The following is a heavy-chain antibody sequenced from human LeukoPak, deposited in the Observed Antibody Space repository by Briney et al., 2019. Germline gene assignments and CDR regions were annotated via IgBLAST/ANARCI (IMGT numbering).Heavy chain of an antibody. CDR3: ARSDYDSSGYYNAFDI. Sequence: SVKVSCKASGGTFSSYAISWVRQAPGQGLEWMGRIIPIFGTANYAQKFQGRVTITTDGSTSTANLELSSLRSEDTAVYFCARSDYDSSGYYNAFDIWGQGTMVTVSS. J-gene: IGHJ3*02. D-gene: IGHD3-22*01. CDR2: IIPIFGTA. V-gene: IGHV1-69*05. CDR1: GGTFSSYA.